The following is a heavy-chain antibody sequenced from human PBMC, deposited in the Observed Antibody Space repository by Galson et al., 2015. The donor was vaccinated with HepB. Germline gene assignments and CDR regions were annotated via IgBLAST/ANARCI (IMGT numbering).Heavy chain of an antibody. V-gene: IGHV1-46*01. CDR2: INPSGGST. Sequence: SVKVSCKASGYTFTTYYMHWVRQAPGQGLQWMGIINPSGGSTSYAQKFQGRVTMTRDTSTSTAYMELSSLRSEDTAVYYCARALRYGDFFDCLGQGALVTVSS. CDR1: GYTFTTYY. CDR3: ARALRYGDFFDC. D-gene: IGHD4-17*01. J-gene: IGHJ4*02.